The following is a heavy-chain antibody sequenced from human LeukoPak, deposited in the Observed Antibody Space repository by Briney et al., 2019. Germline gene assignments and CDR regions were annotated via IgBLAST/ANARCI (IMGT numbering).Heavy chain of an antibody. D-gene: IGHD4-17*01. CDR2: IIPILGIA. Sequence: ASVKVSCKASGYTFTNYGISWVRQAPGQGLEWMGRIIPILGIANYAQKFQGRVTITADKSTSTAYMELSSLRSEDTAVYYCAREGVTTSYYYYYGTDVWGQGTTVTVSS. CDR3: AREGVTTSYYYYYGTDV. V-gene: IGHV1-69*04. CDR1: GYTFTNYG. J-gene: IGHJ6*02.